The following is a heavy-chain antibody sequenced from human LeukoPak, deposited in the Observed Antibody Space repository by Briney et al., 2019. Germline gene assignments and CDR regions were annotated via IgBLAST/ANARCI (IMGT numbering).Heavy chain of an antibody. CDR2: IYPGDSDT. CDR3: ARTPSVPGYYGSGSYYNPNDY. Sequence: GGSLKISCKGSGYRFTSYWIGWVRQMPGKGLEWMGIIYPGDSDTRYSPPFQGQVTISADKSISTAYLQWSSLKASDTAMYYCARTPSVPGYYGSGSYYNPNDYWGQGTLVTVSS. V-gene: IGHV5-51*01. CDR1: GYRFTSYW. J-gene: IGHJ4*02. D-gene: IGHD3-10*01.